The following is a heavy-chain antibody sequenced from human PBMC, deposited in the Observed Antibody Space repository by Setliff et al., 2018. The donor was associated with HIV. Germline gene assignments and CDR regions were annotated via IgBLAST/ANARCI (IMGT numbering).Heavy chain of an antibody. V-gene: IGHV1-24*01. Sequence: ASVKVSCKVSGYTLTELSIHWVRQAFGKGLEWMGGFDPGDGEAIYAQKFQGRVIMTEDTSTDTAYMELSSLTSGDAAVYYCATRTRWIQLSFDGIFDYWGQGTPVTVSS. CDR1: GYTLTELS. CDR2: FDPGDGEA. D-gene: IGHD5-18*01. CDR3: ATRTRWIQLSFDGIFDY. J-gene: IGHJ4*02.